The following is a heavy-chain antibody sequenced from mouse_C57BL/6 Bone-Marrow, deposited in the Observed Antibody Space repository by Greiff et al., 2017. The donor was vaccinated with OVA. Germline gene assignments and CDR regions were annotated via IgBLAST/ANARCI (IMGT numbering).Heavy chain of an antibody. D-gene: IGHD3-3*01. CDR1: GFTFSSYA. CDR2: ISSGGDYI. V-gene: IGHV5-9-1*02. Sequence: EVQRVESGEGLVKPGGSLKLSCAASGFTFSSYAMSWVRQTPEKRLEWVAYISSGGDYIYYADTVKGRFTISRDNARNTLYLQMSSLKSEDTAIYYCTRGGWGGGLYYFDYWGQGTTLTVSS. CDR3: TRGGWGGGLYYFDY. J-gene: IGHJ2*01.